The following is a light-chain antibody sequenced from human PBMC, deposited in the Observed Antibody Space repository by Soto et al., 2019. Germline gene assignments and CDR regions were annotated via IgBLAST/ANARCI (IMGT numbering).Light chain of an antibody. CDR2: EVN. CDR3: NSYAGSNSFV. CDR1: SSDVGGYNY. J-gene: IGLJ1*01. V-gene: IGLV2-8*01. Sequence: QSALTQPPSASGSPGQSVTISCNGTSSDVGGYNYVSWYQQHPGKAPKLVIFEVNKRPSGVPDRLSGSKSANTASLTVSGLQTEDEADYYCNSYAGSNSFVFGTGTKLTVL.